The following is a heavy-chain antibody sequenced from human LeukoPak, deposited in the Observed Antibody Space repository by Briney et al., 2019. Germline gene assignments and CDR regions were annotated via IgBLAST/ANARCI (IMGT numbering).Heavy chain of an antibody. Sequence: KASETLSLTCAVSGYSISSSNWWGWIRQPPGKGREWIGYIYYSGSSYYNPSLKSRVTMSVDTSKNQFSLKLSSVTAVDTAVYYCARTEGYYDSSGYYLADAFDIWGQGTMVTVSS. CDR1: GYSISSSNW. D-gene: IGHD3-22*01. CDR2: IYYSGSS. V-gene: IGHV4-28*01. CDR3: ARTEGYYDSSGYYLADAFDI. J-gene: IGHJ3*02.